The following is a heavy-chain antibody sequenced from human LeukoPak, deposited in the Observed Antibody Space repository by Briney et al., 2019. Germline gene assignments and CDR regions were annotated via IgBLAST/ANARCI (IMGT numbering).Heavy chain of an antibody. J-gene: IGHJ6*02. D-gene: IGHD2-2*01. Sequence: SETLSFTCAVYGGSFSGYYWSWIRQPPGNGLEWIGEINHSGSTNYNPSLKSRVTISVDTSKNQFSLKLSSVTAAGTAVYYCARVGNPTRGMDVWGQGTTVTVSS. V-gene: IGHV4-34*01. CDR3: ARVGNPTRGMDV. CDR2: INHSGST. CDR1: GGSFSGYY.